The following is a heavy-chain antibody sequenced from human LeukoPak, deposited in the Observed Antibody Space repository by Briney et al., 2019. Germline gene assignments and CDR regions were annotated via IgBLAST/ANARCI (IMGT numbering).Heavy chain of an antibody. CDR2: SNPNSGGT. CDR3: ARMAVAGTYYYYYGMDV. J-gene: IGHJ6*02. Sequence: ASVKVSCKASGYTFTGYYMHWVRQAPGQGLEWMGWSNPNSGGTNYAQKFQGRVTMTRDTSISTAYMELSRLRSDDTAVYYCARMAVAGTYYYYYGMDVWGQGTTVTVSS. V-gene: IGHV1-2*02. D-gene: IGHD6-19*01. CDR1: GYTFTGYY.